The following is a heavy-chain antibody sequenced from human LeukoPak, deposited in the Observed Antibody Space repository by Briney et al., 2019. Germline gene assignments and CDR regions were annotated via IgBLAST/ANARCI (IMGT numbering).Heavy chain of an antibody. CDR2: IYPSGTT. CDR3: VALTIGRFFDFIFDF. V-gene: IGHV4-39*01. CDR1: GDSVSDPLKT. Sequence: SETLSLTCSVSGDSVSDPLKTWRWIRQPPGKGLEWVGNIYPSGTTAYNPSLRSRVTMSVDTSKNQFSLKMTSVTAADTAVYYYVALTIGRFFDFIFDFWGQGILFTVSS. J-gene: IGHJ4*02. D-gene: IGHD3-9*01.